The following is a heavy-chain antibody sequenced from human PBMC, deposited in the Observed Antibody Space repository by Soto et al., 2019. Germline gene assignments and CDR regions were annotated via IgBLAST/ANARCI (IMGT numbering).Heavy chain of an antibody. CDR1: GFTFDGYA. J-gene: IGHJ6*02. Sequence: EAQLVESGGGLVQPGGSLRLSCAVSGFTFDGYAMHWVRQAPGKGLEWVSGISWNGGSIGYVESVKGRFTISRDNTKNSLYLQMNSLRDEDTALYYCAKDMDRSGYVGNYSGMDVWGQGTTVTVSS. CDR2: ISWNGGSI. CDR3: AKDMDRSGYVGNYSGMDV. D-gene: IGHD3-3*01. V-gene: IGHV3-9*01.